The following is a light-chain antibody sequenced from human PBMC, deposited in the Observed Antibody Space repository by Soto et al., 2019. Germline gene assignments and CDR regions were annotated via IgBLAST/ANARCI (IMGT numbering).Light chain of an antibody. J-gene: IGKJ1*01. Sequence: PGAIATLSCRASQSISSTSLAWYQQKPGQAPRLLIYGASTRATGIPAWFSGGGSGTEFTLTISSLQSEDFAVYYCQQYHNWPRTFGQGTKVDIK. V-gene: IGKV3-15*01. CDR2: GAS. CDR1: QSISST. CDR3: QQYHNWPRT.